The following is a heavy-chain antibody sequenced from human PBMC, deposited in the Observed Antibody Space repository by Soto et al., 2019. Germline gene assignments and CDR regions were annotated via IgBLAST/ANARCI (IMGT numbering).Heavy chain of an antibody. J-gene: IGHJ6*01. CDR1: GYSFTTYN. V-gene: IGHV1-46*01. Sequence: QVQLVQSGAEVKKPGASVKVSCKASGYSFTTYNLHWVRQAPGQGLEWMGIINPSVGSTTYAQSFXDXVXRTRDTATSTVYSELNSLKHEDTDAYYCARARDMDVWGQGTTVTVSS. CDR2: INPSVGST. CDR3: ARARDMDV.